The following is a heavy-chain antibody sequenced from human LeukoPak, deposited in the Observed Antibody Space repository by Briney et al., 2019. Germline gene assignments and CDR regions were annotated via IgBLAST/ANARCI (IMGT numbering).Heavy chain of an antibody. CDR2: IKQDGSEK. D-gene: IGHD2-15*01. J-gene: IGHJ4*02. Sequence: GGSLRLSCAASGFTFSSYWMSWVRQAPGKGLEWVANIKQDGSEKYYVDSVKGRFTISRDNAKNSLYLQMNSLRAEDTAVYYCARVLGYCSGGSCFRDPDMNYFDYWGQGTLVTVSS. CDR1: GFTFSSYW. CDR3: ARVLGYCSGGSCFRDPDMNYFDY. V-gene: IGHV3-7*01.